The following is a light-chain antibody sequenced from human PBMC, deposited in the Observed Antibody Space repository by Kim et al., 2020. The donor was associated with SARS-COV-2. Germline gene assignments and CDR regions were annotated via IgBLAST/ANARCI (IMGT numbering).Light chain of an antibody. V-gene: IGLV3-1*01. CDR2: QDS. Sequence: SVSPGQTASITCSGDKLGDKYACWYQQKPGQSPVLVLYQDSKRPSGIPERFSGSNSGNTATLTISGTQAMDEADYYCQAWDSSTLVFGGGTQLTVL. J-gene: IGLJ3*02. CDR3: QAWDSSTLV. CDR1: KLGDKY.